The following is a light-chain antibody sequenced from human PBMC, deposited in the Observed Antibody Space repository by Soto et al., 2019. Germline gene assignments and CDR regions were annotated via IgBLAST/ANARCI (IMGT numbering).Light chain of an antibody. CDR1: QTIMTY. J-gene: IGKJ4*01. V-gene: IGKV1-39*01. Sequence: DIQMTQYPSSLSASGVDEVAISSRASQTIMTYLNWYQLKPGKPPRLLIYAASSLQSGVPSRFSGSGSGTDFALTITSLQAEDFATYYCQQLRMYPSTFGGGTKVDI. CDR2: AAS. CDR3: QQLRMYPST.